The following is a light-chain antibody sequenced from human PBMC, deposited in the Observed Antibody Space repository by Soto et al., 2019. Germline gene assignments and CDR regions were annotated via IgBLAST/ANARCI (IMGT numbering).Light chain of an antibody. Sequence: QSVLTQPASVSGSAGQSITISCTGTSSDVGSYNLVSWYQQHPGKAPKLMIYEGSKRPSGVSNRFSGSKSGNTASLTISGLQAEDEADYYCCSYAGSSTRWVFGGGTKLTVL. J-gene: IGLJ2*01. CDR2: EGS. CDR3: CSYAGSSTRWV. CDR1: SSDVGSYNL. V-gene: IGLV2-23*01.